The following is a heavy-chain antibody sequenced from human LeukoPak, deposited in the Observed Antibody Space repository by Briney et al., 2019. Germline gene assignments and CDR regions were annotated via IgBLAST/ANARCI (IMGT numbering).Heavy chain of an antibody. CDR2: MYHSGNT. D-gene: IGHD3-22*01. J-gene: IGHJ1*01. CDR3: ARLKYYYDSSGYRAEYFQH. V-gene: IGHV4-38-2*02. Sequence: SETLSLTCTVSGYSISSGYFWGWIRQPPGKGLEWIGSMYHSGNTYYNPSLKSRVTISVYTSKNQFSLKLSSVTAADTAVYYCARLKYYYDSSGYRAEYFQHWGQGTLVTVSS. CDR1: GYSISSGYF.